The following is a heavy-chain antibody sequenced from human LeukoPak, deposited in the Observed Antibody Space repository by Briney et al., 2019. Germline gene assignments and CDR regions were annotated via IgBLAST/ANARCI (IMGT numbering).Heavy chain of an antibody. CDR3: ARQSAMVWAFDI. V-gene: IGHV4-39*01. CDR1: GGSISSSSYY. CDR2: IYYSGST. D-gene: IGHD5-18*01. Sequence: SETLSLTCTASGGSISSSSYYWGWIRQPPGKGLEWIGSIYYSGSTYYNPSLKSRVTISVDTSKNQFSLKLSSVTAADTAVYYCARQSAMVWAFDIWGQGTMVTVSS. J-gene: IGHJ3*02.